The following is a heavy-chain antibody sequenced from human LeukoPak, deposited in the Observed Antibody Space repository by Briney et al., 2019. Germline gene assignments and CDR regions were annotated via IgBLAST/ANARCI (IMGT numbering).Heavy chain of an antibody. Sequence: SETLSLTCTVSGGSISSSSYYWGWIRQPPGKGLEWIGSIYYSGSTYYNPSLKSRVTISVDTSKNQFSLKLSSVTAADTAVYYCARHVYGSGSYYNPLVYWGQGTLVTVSS. D-gene: IGHD3-10*01. CDR3: ARHVYGSGSYYNPLVY. V-gene: IGHV4-39*01. CDR2: IYYSGST. CDR1: GGSISSSSYY. J-gene: IGHJ4*02.